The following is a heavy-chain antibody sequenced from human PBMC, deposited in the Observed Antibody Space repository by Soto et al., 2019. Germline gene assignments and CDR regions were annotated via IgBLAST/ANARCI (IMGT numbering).Heavy chain of an antibody. V-gene: IGHV1-69*18. CDR2: IIPIFGTT. CDR1: GDNFSTFG. Sequence: QVRLVQSGAEVKRPGSSVKVSCKSSGDNFSTFGISWVRQAPGQGLEWMGRIIPIFGTTNYAASLQGRITITADESTTTATMELRGLRSDDTAIYYCARDPAMIRGLNAFDVWGQGTAVSVFS. J-gene: IGHJ6*02. CDR3: ARDPAMIRGLNAFDV. D-gene: IGHD3-10*01.